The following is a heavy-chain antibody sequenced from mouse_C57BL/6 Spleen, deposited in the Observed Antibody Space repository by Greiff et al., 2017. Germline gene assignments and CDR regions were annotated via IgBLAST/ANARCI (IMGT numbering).Heavy chain of an antibody. Sequence: QVQLQQPGTELVKPGASVKLSCKASGYTFTSYWVHWVKQRPGQGLEWIGNINPSNGGTNYNEKFKSKATLTVDKASSTAYMQLSSLTSVDAAVYFCATVLNYYGISYWYFDVCGTGATRSASS. CDR3: ATVLNYYGISYWYFDV. V-gene: IGHV1-53*01. D-gene: IGHD1-1*01. CDR1: GYTFTSYW. J-gene: IGHJ1*03. CDR2: INPSNGGT.